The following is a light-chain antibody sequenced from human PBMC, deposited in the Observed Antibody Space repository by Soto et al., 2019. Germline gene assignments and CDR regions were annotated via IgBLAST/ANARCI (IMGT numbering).Light chain of an antibody. J-gene: IGLJ2*01. V-gene: IGLV2-23*03. CDR3: CSYAGGSSFV. CDR2: EGS. Sequence: QSALTQPTSVSGSPGQSITISCTGTSSNVGTYKLVSWFQQHPGKAPKVMIYEGSKRPSGVSNRFSGSKSGNTASLTISGLQAEDEADYYCCSYAGGSSFVFGGGTKVTVL. CDR1: SSNVGTYKL.